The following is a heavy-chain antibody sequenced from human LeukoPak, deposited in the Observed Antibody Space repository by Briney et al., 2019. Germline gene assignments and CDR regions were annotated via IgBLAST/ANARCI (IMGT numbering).Heavy chain of an antibody. CDR1: GGSFSGYY. Sequence: SQTLSLTCAVYGGSFSGYYWSWIRQPAGKGLEWIGRIYTSGSTNYNPSLKSRVTISVDTSKNQFSLKLSSVTAADTAVYYCARVGSSGVRYWGQGTLVTVSS. D-gene: IGHD3-22*01. CDR2: IYTSGST. V-gene: IGHV4-59*10. J-gene: IGHJ4*02. CDR3: ARVGSSGVRY.